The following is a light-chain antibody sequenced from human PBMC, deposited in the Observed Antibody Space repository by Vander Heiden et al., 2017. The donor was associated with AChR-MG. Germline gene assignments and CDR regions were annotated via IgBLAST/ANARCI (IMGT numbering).Light chain of an antibody. CDR2: AAS. Sequence: DITMTQSPSSLSASVGDRVTITCRASQSISSYLNWYQQKPGKAPKLLIYAASSLQSGVPSRFSGSGSGTDFTLTISSLQPEDFATYYCQQSYSTPITFDQGTRLEIK. J-gene: IGKJ5*01. CDR3: QQSYSTPIT. CDR1: QSISSY. V-gene: IGKV1-39*01.